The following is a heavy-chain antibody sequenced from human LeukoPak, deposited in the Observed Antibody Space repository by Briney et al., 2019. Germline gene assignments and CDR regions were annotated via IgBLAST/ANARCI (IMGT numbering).Heavy chain of an antibody. V-gene: IGHV5-51*01. CDR2: IYPRDSRT. Sequence: GESLKISCKGYGYSFSSYWIAWVRQAPGKGLEWMGVIYPRDSRTTYSPSFQGQVTISADKAISTTYLQWSSLKASDTAMYYCARQLSIITSSPNYGGPGTLVTVSS. D-gene: IGHD3-22*01. CDR1: GYSFSSYW. CDR3: ARQLSIITSSPNY. J-gene: IGHJ4*02.